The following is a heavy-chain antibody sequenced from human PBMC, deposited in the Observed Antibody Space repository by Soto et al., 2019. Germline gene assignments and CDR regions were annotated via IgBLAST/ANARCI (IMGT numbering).Heavy chain of an antibody. CDR3: ARDVLEQQLVRHHPWFDP. CDR2: ISSSSSYI. V-gene: IGHV3-21*01. CDR1: GFTFSSYS. Sequence: PGGSLRLSCAASGFTFSSYSMNWVRQAPGKGLEWVSSISSSSSYIYYADSVKGRFTISRDNAKNSLYLQMNSLRAEDTAVYYCARDVLEQQLVRHHPWFDPWGQGTLVTVSS. J-gene: IGHJ5*02. D-gene: IGHD6-13*01.